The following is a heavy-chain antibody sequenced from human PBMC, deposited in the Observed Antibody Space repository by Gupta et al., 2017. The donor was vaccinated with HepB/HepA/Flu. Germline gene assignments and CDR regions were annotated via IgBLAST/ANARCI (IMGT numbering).Heavy chain of an antibody. CDR1: GGSISSSRYY. CDR2: IYYSGST. J-gene: IGHJ4*02. V-gene: IGHV4-39*01. D-gene: IGHD6-6*01. Sequence: QLQLQESGPGLVKPSETLSLTCTVSGGSISSSRYYWGWIRQPPGKGLEWIGSIYYSGSTYYNPSLKSRVTISVDTSKNQFSLKLSSVTAADTAVYYCARQVGIAARLDYWGQGTLVTVSS. CDR3: ARQVGIAARLDY.